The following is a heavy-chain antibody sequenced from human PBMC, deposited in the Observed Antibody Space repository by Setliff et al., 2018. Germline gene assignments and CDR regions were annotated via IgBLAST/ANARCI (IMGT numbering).Heavy chain of an antibody. Sequence: SGPTLVNPTHTLTLTCTFSGFSLNTYGICLTWIRQPPGKALEWLARIDWDDERFYSTSLKTRLIISKDISKNQVVLRMTNMDPVDTATYYCARMTSSGNFAFDIWGQGTKVTVSS. CDR1: GFSLNTYGIC. J-gene: IGHJ3*02. V-gene: IGHV2-70*17. CDR2: IDWDDER. CDR3: ARMTSSGNFAFDI.